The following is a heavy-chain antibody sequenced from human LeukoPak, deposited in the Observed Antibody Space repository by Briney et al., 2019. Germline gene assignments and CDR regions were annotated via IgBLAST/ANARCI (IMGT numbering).Heavy chain of an antibody. CDR1: GYTFTKYG. J-gene: IGHJ4*02. CDR3: ARDIGVSQFDS. D-gene: IGHD3-10*01. V-gene: IGHV1-18*01. CDR2: IGAYNGQT. Sequence: GASVKVSCRASGYTFTKYGISWVRQAPGQGLEWMGWIGAYNGQTDCSQRLQGRVTMTIDTSTSTAYMELRRLTSDDTAMYYCARDIGVSQFDSWGQGTLVTVSS.